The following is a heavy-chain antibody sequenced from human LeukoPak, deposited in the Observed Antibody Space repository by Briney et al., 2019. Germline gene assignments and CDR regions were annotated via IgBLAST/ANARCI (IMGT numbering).Heavy chain of an antibody. Sequence: GGSLRLFCAASGFTSSSYAMSWVRQAPGKGLEWVSAISGSGGSTYYADSVKGRFTISRDNSKNTLYLQMNSLRAEDTAVYYCAKDLDCSSTSCYPDYWGQGTLVTVSS. J-gene: IGHJ4*02. V-gene: IGHV3-23*01. D-gene: IGHD2-2*01. CDR3: AKDLDCSSTSCYPDY. CDR2: ISGSGGST. CDR1: GFTSSSYA.